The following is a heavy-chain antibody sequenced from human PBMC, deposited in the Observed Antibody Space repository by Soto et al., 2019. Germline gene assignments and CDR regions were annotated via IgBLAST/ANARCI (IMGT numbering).Heavy chain of an antibody. J-gene: IGHJ4*02. D-gene: IGHD2-21*02. CDR2: INPSGGSA. CDR3: ATDQSYCGGDCYSDY. Sequence: ASVKVSCKASGYTFSSYCMHWVRQAPGQGLEWMGVINPSGGSATYAQKFQGRVTMTEDTSTDTAYMELSSLRSEDTAVYYCATDQSYCGGDCYSDYWGQGTLVTVSS. CDR1: GYTFSSYC. V-gene: IGHV1-46*01.